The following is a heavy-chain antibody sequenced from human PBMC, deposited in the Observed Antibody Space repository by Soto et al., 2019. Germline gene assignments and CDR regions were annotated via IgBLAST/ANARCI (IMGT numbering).Heavy chain of an antibody. J-gene: IGHJ5*02. CDR2: IYYSGRT. D-gene: IGHD3-16*02. CDR1: GGSISSGDYY. V-gene: IGHV4-31*03. CDR3: ARMGLNLGELSRNWFDP. Sequence: SETLSLTCTLSGGSISSGDYYWRWIRHPPGKGLEWIGNIYYSGRTNYNPSLKSRLNISLDTSNNHFFLKLTSVTAADTAVYYCARMGLNLGELSRNWFDPWGQGTLVT.